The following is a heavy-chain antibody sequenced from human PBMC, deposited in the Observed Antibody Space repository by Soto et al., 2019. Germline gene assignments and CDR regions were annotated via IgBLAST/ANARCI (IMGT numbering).Heavy chain of an antibody. Sequence: PGGSMRLSCAASGFTFSSYGMHWVRKAPGKGLEWVAVISYDGSNKYYADSVKGRFTISRDNSKNTLYLQMNSLRAEDTAVYYCAKGFYYDILTGLPHFDYWGQGTLVTVSS. V-gene: IGHV3-30*18. D-gene: IGHD3-9*01. CDR2: ISYDGSNK. CDR1: GFTFSSYG. CDR3: AKGFYYDILTGLPHFDY. J-gene: IGHJ4*02.